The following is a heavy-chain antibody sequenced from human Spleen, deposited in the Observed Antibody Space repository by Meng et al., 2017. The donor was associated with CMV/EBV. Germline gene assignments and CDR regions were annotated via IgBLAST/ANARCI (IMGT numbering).Heavy chain of an antibody. V-gene: IGHV3-23*01. CDR2: ISGSGTGT. Sequence: GGSLRLSCAASGFSFSSYAMSWVRQAPGKGLEWVSGISGSGTGTYYADSVKGRFTISRDNSKNTLYLQMNSLRAEDTAVYYCAKVRVSNWYYFDYWGQGTLVTVSS. CDR1: GFSFSSYA. CDR3: AKVRVSNWYYFDY. J-gene: IGHJ4*02. D-gene: IGHD6-13*01.